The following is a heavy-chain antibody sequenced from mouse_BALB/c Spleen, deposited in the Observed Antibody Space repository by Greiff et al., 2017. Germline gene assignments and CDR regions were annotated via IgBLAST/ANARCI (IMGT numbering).Heavy chain of an antibody. D-gene: IGHD2-14*01. CDR3: AREGYGYAMDY. J-gene: IGHJ4*01. Sequence: VQLKESGGGLVQPGGSRKLSCAASGFTFSSFGMHWVRQAPEKGLEWVAYISSGSSTIYYADTVKGRFTISRDNPKNTLFLQMTSLRSEDTAMYYCAREGYGYAMDYWGQGTSVTVSS. V-gene: IGHV5-17*02. CDR1: GFTFSSFG. CDR2: ISSGSSTI.